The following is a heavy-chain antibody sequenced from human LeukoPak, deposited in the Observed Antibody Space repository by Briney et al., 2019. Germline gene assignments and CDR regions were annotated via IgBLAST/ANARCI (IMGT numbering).Heavy chain of an antibody. CDR3: ARQLRIAVAGGNWFDP. CDR1: GDGVSSNSAA. Sequence: SQTLSLTCAISGDGVSSNSAAWNWIRQSPSRGLEWLGRTYYRSKWYNDYAVSVKSRITINPDTSKNQFSLQLNSVTPEDTAVYYCARQLRIAVAGGNWFDPWGQGTLVTVSS. V-gene: IGHV6-1*01. D-gene: IGHD6-19*01. CDR2: TYYRSKWYN. J-gene: IGHJ5*02.